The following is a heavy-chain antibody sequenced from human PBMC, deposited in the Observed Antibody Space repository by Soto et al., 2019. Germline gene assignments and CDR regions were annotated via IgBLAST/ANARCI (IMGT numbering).Heavy chain of an antibody. V-gene: IGHV3-48*02. CDR1: GFIFSNFG. CDR2: VSMDSDTI. Sequence: QAGGSLRLSCVASGFIFSNFGMHWVRQAPGKGLEWIAYVSMDSDTIHYADSVKGRFTISRDDPENSLYLQMNSLRDEDTATYYCARLYYDYVWGQGTTVTVSS. J-gene: IGHJ6*02. D-gene: IGHD3-3*01. CDR3: ARLYYDYV.